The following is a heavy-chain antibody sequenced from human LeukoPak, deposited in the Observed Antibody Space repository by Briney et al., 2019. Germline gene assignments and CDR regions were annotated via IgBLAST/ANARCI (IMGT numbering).Heavy chain of an antibody. V-gene: IGHV4-59*01. CDR1: GGSISSYY. Sequence: SETLSLTCTVSGGSISSYYWSWIRQPPGKGLEWIGYIYYGGSTNYNPSLKSRVTISVDTSKNQFSLKLSSVTAADTAVYYCARRKSAAGPFDYWGQGTLVTVSS. D-gene: IGHD6-13*01. CDR3: ARRKSAAGPFDY. J-gene: IGHJ4*02. CDR2: IYYGGST.